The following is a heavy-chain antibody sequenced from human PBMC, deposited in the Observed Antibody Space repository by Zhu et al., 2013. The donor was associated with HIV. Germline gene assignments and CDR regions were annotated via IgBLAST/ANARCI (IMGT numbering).Heavy chain of an antibody. CDR1: GYTFTDYY. D-gene: IGHD2-15*01. CDR2: VDPEDGET. V-gene: IGHV1-69-2*01. J-gene: IGHJ6*02. CDR3: ATADCSGGSCYSEAYYYGMDV. Sequence: EVQLVQSGAEVKKPGATVKISCKVSGYTFTDYYMHWVQQAPGKGLEWMGLVDPEDGETIYAEKFQGRVTITADTSTDTAYMELSSLRSEDTAVYYCATADCSGGSCYSEAYYYGMDVWGQGTTVTVSS.